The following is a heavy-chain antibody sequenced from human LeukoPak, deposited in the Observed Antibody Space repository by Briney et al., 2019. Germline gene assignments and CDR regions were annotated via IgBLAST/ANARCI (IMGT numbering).Heavy chain of an antibody. CDR3: ARHPDCTRTSCYVDYYGMDV. CDR2: INPGDSDT. V-gene: IGHV5-51*01. CDR1: GYRFTSYW. J-gene: IGHJ6*02. Sequence: GESLKISSKGSGYRFTSYWIGWVLQMPGKGLEWMGIINPGDSDTRYSPSFQGQVTISADKSISTAYLQWSSLKASDTAMYYCARHPDCTRTSCYVDYYGMDVWGQGTTVTVSS. D-gene: IGHD2-2*01.